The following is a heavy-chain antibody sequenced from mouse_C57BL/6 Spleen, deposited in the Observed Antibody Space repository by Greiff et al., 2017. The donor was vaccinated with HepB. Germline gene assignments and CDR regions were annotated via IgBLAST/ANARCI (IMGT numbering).Heavy chain of an antibody. CDR3: ARALRWLLKGAMDY. D-gene: IGHD2-3*01. CDR1: GYTFTSYW. CDR2: IDPSDSYT. J-gene: IGHJ4*01. Sequence: QVQLQQPGAELVMPGASVKLSCKASGYTFTSYWMHWVKQRPGQGLEWIGEIDPSDSYTNYNQKFKGKSTLTVDKSSSTAYMQLSSLTSEDSAVYYCARALRWLLKGAMDYWGQGTSVTVSS. V-gene: IGHV1-69*01.